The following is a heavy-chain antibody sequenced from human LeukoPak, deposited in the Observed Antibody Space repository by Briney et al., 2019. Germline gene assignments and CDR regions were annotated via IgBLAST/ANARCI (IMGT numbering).Heavy chain of an antibody. D-gene: IGHD3-10*02. V-gene: IGHV1-46*01. CDR3: ARDMGGFVSDVRGPGRGFDY. Sequence: ASVKVSCKASGYTFTSYYMHWVRQAPGQGLEWMGIINPSGGGTSYAQKFQGRVTMTRDTSTSTVYMELSSLRSEDTAVYYCARDMGGFVSDVRGPGRGFDYWGQGTLVTVSS. CDR2: INPSGGGT. J-gene: IGHJ4*02. CDR1: GYTFTSYY.